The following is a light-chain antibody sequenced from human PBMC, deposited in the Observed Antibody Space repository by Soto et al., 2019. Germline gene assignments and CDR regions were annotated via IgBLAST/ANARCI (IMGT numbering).Light chain of an antibody. Sequence: DIQMTQSPSSLSASVGDRVTITCQASQDISIYLNWYQQKPGKAPKLLIYDASNLETGVPSRFSGSGSGTDFTFTISSLQPEDIATYYCQQYDNLPFFGGGTKVDIK. J-gene: IGKJ4*01. CDR3: QQYDNLPF. CDR1: QDISIY. V-gene: IGKV1-33*01. CDR2: DAS.